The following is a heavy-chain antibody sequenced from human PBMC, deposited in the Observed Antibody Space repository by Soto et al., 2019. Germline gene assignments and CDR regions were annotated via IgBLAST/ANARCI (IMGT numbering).Heavy chain of an antibody. CDR3: AKEYCGGHCSSDYFDY. D-gene: IGHD2-21*01. CDR1: GFTFSSYS. J-gene: IGHJ4*02. Sequence: GGSLRLSCAASGFTFSSYSMNWVRQAPGKGLEWVSSISSSSSYIYYADSVKGRFTISRDNAKNSLYLQVNNLRPEDTAVYYCAKEYCGGHCSSDYFDYWGQGTLVTVSS. V-gene: IGHV3-21*01. CDR2: ISSSSSYI.